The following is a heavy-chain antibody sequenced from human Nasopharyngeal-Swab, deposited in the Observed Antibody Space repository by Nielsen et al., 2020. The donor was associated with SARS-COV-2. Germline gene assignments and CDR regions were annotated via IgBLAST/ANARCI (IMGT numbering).Heavy chain of an antibody. CDR1: GFTFSSYA. CDR2: ISGSGGST. Sequence: GGSLRLSCAASGFTFSSYAMSWVRQAPGKGLEWVSAISGSGGSTYYADSVKGRFTISRDNSKNTLYLQMNSLRDEDTAVYYCARDRYWNDGAFDIWGQGTMVTVSS. J-gene: IGHJ3*02. V-gene: IGHV3-23*01. D-gene: IGHD1-1*01. CDR3: ARDRYWNDGAFDI.